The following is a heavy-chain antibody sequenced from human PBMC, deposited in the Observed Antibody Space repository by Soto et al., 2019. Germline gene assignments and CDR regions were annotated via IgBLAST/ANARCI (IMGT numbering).Heavy chain of an antibody. V-gene: IGHV1-69*01. J-gene: IGHJ4*02. D-gene: IGHD3-22*01. CDR3: ARDRAGYYSHFVY. Sequence: QVYLVQSGAEVKKPGSSVKVSCKALRGTFTNYAFSWVRQAPGQGLEWMGGIMPFFGSGNYAQKFQGRINITAVESTSSVYLELTSLRSEYTAVYYCARDRAGYYSHFVYWGQGTLVTVSS. CDR2: IMPFFGSG. CDR1: RGTFTNYA.